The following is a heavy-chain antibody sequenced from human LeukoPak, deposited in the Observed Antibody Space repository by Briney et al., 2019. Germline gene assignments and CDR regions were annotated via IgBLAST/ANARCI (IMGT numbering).Heavy chain of an antibody. CDR3: AKLGLPSSSGWIHYFDY. V-gene: IGHV3-9*01. J-gene: IGHJ4*02. CDR1: GFSFGDYA. D-gene: IGHD6-19*01. CDR2: ISWNSDRI. Sequence: GGSLRLSCAASGFSFGDYAMHWVRRAPGKGLEWVSGISWNSDRIGYADSVKGRFTISRENAKNSLYLQMNSLRPEDTALYYCAKLGLPSSSGWIHYFDYWGQGTLVTVSS.